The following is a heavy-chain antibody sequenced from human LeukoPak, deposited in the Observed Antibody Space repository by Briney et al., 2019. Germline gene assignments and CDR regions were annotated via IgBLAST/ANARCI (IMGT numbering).Heavy chain of an antibody. CDR3: ATNDRSYYYYYYYMDV. D-gene: IGHD2-8*01. CDR1: GFTFSSYG. V-gene: IGHV3-30*02. CDR2: IRYDGSNK. J-gene: IGHJ6*03. Sequence: GGSLRLSCAASGFTFSSYGMHWVRQAPGKGLEWVAFIRYDGSNKYYADSVKGRFTISRDSSKNTLYLQMNSLRAEDTAVYYCATNDRSYYYYYYYMDVWGKGTTVTVSS.